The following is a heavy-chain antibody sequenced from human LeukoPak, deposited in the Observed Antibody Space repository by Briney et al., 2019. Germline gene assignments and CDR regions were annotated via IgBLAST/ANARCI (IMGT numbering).Heavy chain of an antibody. Sequence: PGGSLRLSCAASGFTFSTYWMHWVRQVPGKGLVWVSRINSDGSITTYADSVKGRFTISRDNAKNTLYLQMNSLRVEDTAVYYCAKSTHYGSGTYPFDYWGQGTLVTISS. J-gene: IGHJ4*02. D-gene: IGHD3-10*01. CDR2: INSDGSIT. V-gene: IGHV3-74*01. CDR3: AKSTHYGSGTYPFDY. CDR1: GFTFSTYW.